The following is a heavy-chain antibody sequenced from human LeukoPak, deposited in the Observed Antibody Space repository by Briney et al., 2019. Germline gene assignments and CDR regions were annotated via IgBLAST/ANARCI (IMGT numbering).Heavy chain of an antibody. CDR3: ARVLSIVVVPGATFWFDP. CDR2: VNHSGST. J-gene: IGHJ5*02. V-gene: IGHV4-34*01. D-gene: IGHD2-2*01. Sequence: PSETLSLTCAVYGGSFSGYYWSWIRQPPGQGREWIGDVNHSGSTNYNPSLKSRVTISVDTSKNQFSLKLSSVTAADTAVYHCARVLSIVVVPGATFWFDPWGQGTLVTVSS. CDR1: GGSFSGYY.